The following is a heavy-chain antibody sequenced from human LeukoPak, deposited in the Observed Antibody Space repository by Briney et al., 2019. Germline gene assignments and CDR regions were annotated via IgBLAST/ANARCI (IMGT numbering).Heavy chain of an antibody. Sequence: GASVKVSCKASGYTFTSYYMHWVRQAPGQGLEWMGIINPSGGSTSYAQKFQGRVTTTRDTSTSTVYMELSSLRSEDTAVYYCARVGGYCSSTSCSIDYWGQGTLVTVSS. CDR1: GYTFTSYY. D-gene: IGHD2-2*01. CDR2: INPSGGST. CDR3: ARVGGYCSSTSCSIDY. V-gene: IGHV1-46*01. J-gene: IGHJ4*02.